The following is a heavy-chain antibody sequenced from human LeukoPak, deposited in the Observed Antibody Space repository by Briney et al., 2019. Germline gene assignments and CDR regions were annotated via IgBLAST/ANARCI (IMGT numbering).Heavy chain of an antibody. CDR1: GDSISSSSYF. D-gene: IGHD6-6*01. CDR3: ARPRPSIAAFYAFDI. J-gene: IGHJ3*02. V-gene: IGHV4-39*01. Sequence: SETLSLTCTVSGDSISSSSYFWGWIRQPPGKGLEWIGTIYYSGSTYYNPSLKSRVTISVDTSKNQFSLKLSSVTAADTAVYYCARPRPSIAAFYAFDIWGQGTMVTVSS. CDR2: IYYSGST.